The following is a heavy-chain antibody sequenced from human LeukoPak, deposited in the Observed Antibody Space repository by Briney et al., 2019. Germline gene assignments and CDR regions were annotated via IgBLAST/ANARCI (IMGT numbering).Heavy chain of an antibody. J-gene: IGHJ3*02. Sequence: PGGSLRLSCAASGFTFSSYGIHWVRHAPGKGLEWVAFLRYDGSNKYYTDSVKGRFTISRDNAKNSLYLQMNSLRAEDTAVYYCARDWAGAFVVVTARRRGAFDIWGQGTMVTVSS. CDR3: ARDWAGAFVVVTARRRGAFDI. D-gene: IGHD2-21*02. V-gene: IGHV3-30*02. CDR1: GFTFSSYG. CDR2: LRYDGSNK.